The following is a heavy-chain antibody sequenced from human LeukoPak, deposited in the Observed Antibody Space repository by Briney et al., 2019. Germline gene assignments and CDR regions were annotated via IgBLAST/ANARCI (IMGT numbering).Heavy chain of an antibody. J-gene: IGHJ5*02. Sequence: GGSLRLSCAASGFTVDSNYLSWVRQAPGKGLEWVSTIYTGGNTYYAASVKGRFTISRDIARNSLYLQMNNLRGEDTAIYYCAREVGNSGYGCDLWGQGTLVTVSS. D-gene: IGHD5-12*01. CDR2: IYTGGNT. V-gene: IGHV3-53*01. CDR1: GFTVDSNY. CDR3: AREVGNSGYGCDL.